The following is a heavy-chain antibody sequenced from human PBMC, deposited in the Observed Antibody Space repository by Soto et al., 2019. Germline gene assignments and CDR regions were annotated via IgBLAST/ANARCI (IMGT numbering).Heavy chain of an antibody. J-gene: IGHJ6*02. CDR1: GFAFTSSA. V-gene: IGHV1-58*01. CDR2: IVVGSGNT. Sequence: ALVKVSCKTSGFAFTSSAVQWVRQARGQRLEWIGWIVVGSGNTNYAQKFQERVTITRDMSTSTAYMELSSLRSEDTAVYYCAAGYYYDSSGYYSGYYYYGMDVWGQGTTVTVSS. CDR3: AAGYYYDSSGYYSGYYYYGMDV. D-gene: IGHD3-22*01.